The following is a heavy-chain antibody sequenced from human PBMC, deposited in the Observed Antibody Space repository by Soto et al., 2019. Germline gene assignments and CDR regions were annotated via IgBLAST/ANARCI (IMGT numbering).Heavy chain of an antibody. CDR3: VKAVYLLYFDY. V-gene: IGHV3-23*01. Sequence: HPGGSLRLSCAASGFTFSSYGMSWVRQAPGRGLEWVSTISGAGGNTYYSHSGKGRFTVSRANSKNTVYLQMNSLRAEDTAVYYCVKAVYLLYFDYWGQGTLVTVSS. D-gene: IGHD1-20*01. CDR1: GFTFSSYG. J-gene: IGHJ4*02. CDR2: ISGAGGNT.